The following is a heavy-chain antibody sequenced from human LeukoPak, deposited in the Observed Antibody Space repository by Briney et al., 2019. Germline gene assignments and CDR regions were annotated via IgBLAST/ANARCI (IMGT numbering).Heavy chain of an antibody. V-gene: IGHV3-23*01. CDR3: ARTPSSIAAAGLNFDY. Sequence: GGSLRLSCAASGFTFSSYAMSWVRQAPGKGLEWVSAISGSGGSTSYADSVKGRFTISRDNSKNTLYLQMNSLRAEDTAVYYCARTPSSIAAAGLNFDYWGQETLVTVSS. D-gene: IGHD6-13*01. CDR1: GFTFSSYA. J-gene: IGHJ4*02. CDR2: ISGSGGST.